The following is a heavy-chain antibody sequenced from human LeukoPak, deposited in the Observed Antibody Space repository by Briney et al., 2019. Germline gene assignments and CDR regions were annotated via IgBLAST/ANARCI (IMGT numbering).Heavy chain of an antibody. CDR1: GFTFSSYS. Sequence: GGSLRLSCAASGFTFSSYSMNWVRQAPGKGLEWVSYISSSSSTIYYSDSVKGRFTISRDNAKNSLYMKMNSLRDEDTAVYYCARDKCTGGVCYYSWYYYYMDVWGKGTTVTVSS. CDR3: ARDKCTGGVCYYSWYYYYMDV. V-gene: IGHV3-48*02. CDR2: ISSSSSTI. D-gene: IGHD2-8*02. J-gene: IGHJ6*03.